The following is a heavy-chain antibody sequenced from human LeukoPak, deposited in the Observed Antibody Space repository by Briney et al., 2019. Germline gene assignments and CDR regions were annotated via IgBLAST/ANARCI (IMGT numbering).Heavy chain of an antibody. Sequence: GGSLRLSCAASGFTFNNYNMNWVRQAPGKALEWVSSITSSGTYIFYADSVKGRFTISRDNAKNSLYLQINSLGPEDTAVYYCARASLGYSSGWHKNWFDPWGQGTLVTVSP. CDR1: GFTFNNYN. J-gene: IGHJ5*02. D-gene: IGHD6-19*01. V-gene: IGHV3-21*01. CDR2: ITSSGTYI. CDR3: ARASLGYSSGWHKNWFDP.